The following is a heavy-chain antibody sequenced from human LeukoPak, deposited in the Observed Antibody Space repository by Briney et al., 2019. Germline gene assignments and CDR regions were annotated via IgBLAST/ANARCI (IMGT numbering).Heavy chain of an antibody. V-gene: IGHV1-2*02. J-gene: IGHJ5*02. D-gene: IGHD6-13*01. CDR1: GYTFIGLY. Sequence: GASEKVSCKASGYTFIGLYIHWMRQAPGQGLEWVGWTNPYSCGTNYADNFQGRVTLTRDTSSSTAYMELTSLRSDDTAVYYCARDHIDDASTSAPCTDGFDPWGQGTLVTLPS. CDR3: ARDHIDDASTSAPCTDGFDP. CDR2: TNPYSCGT.